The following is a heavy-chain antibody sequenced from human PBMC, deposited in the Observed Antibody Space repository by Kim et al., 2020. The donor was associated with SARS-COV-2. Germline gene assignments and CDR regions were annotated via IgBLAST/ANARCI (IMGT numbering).Heavy chain of an antibody. J-gene: IGHJ4*02. Sequence: AQPHQGRVTMTTDTSTSTAYMELRSLRSDDTAVYYCARGGCSSTSCYDYWGQGTLVTVSS. V-gene: IGHV1-18*01. D-gene: IGHD2-2*01. CDR3: ARGGCSSTSCYDY.